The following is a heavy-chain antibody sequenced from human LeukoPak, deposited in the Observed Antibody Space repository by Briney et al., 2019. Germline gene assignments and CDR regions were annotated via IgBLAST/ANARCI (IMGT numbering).Heavy chain of an antibody. V-gene: IGHV4-39*07. Sequence: SVTLSLTCTVSGGSIRSSNLYWGWIRQPPGKGLEWIGTIYYSGNTFYNASLKSRVTISIDTSKNQFFLKLNSVTAADTAVSYCARESTGMTFDPWGQGTLVTVSS. CDR1: GGSIRSSNLY. CDR2: IYYSGNT. J-gene: IGHJ5*02. CDR3: ARESTGMTFDP.